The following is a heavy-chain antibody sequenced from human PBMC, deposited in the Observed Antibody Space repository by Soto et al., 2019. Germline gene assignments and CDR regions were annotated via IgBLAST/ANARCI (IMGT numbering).Heavy chain of an antibody. Sequence: EVQLVESGGGLVQPGGSLRLSCAASGFTFSSYWMSWVRQAPGKGLEGVANIKQDGSEKYYVDSVKGRFTISRDNAKNSLYLQMNSLRAEDTAVYYCARNIYNWNYWRNYYYMDVWGKGTTVTVSS. CDR1: GFTFSSYW. J-gene: IGHJ6*03. CDR3: ARNIYNWNYWRNYYYMDV. D-gene: IGHD1-7*01. CDR2: IKQDGSEK. V-gene: IGHV3-7*01.